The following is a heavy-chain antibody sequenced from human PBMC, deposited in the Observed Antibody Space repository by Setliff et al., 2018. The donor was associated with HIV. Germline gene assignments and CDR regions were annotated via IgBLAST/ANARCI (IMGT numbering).Heavy chain of an antibody. CDR2: ITPSGAT. CDR3: SNWNTTIDEDA. J-gene: IGHJ5*02. V-gene: IGHV4-34*01. CDR1: GGSVSGHY. D-gene: IGHD5-18*01. Sequence: SETLSLTCAVYGGSVSGHYWGWFRQPPGKGLEWIGEITPSGATNYLPSLKSRVTMSLDTSKNQFSLKMTSVTAADTALYYCSNWNTTIDEDAWGQGTPVTVSS.